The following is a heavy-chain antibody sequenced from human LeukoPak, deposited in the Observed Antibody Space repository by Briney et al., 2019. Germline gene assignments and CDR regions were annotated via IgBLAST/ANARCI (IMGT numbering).Heavy chain of an antibody. D-gene: IGHD6-13*01. CDR3: ARFSPYSSSWSRFFDY. V-gene: IGHV1-18*01. CDR1: GYTFTSYG. J-gene: IGHJ4*02. CDR2: ISAYNGNT. Sequence: ASVKVSCKASGYTFTSYGISWVRQAPGQGLEWMGWISAYNGNTNYAQKLRGRVTMTTDTSTSTAYMELRSLRSDDTAVYYCARFSPYSSSWSRFFDYWGQGTLVTVSS.